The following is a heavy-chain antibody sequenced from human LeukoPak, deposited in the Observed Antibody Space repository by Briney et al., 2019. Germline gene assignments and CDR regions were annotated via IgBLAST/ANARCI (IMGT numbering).Heavy chain of an antibody. CDR3: AREGIAAAGTGGDY. Sequence: KPGGSLRLSCAASGFTFSSYSMNWVRQAPGKGLEWVSSISSSSSYIYYADSEKGRFTISRDNAKNSLYLQMNSLRAEDTAVYYCAREGIAAAGTGGDYWGQGTLVTVSS. CDR1: GFTFSSYS. V-gene: IGHV3-21*01. J-gene: IGHJ4*02. D-gene: IGHD6-13*01. CDR2: ISSSSSYI.